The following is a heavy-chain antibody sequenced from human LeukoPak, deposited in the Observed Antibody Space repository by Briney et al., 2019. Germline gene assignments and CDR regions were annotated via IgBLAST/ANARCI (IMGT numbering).Heavy chain of an antibody. V-gene: IGHV3-21*01. CDR1: GFTFSSYN. CDR3: AQTYYDFWGGYYATGDYYYYYMDV. D-gene: IGHD3-3*01. Sequence: GGSLRLSCAASGFTFSSYNMNWVRQAPGKGLEWVSFISSSSSYIYYADSVKGRFTISRDNTKNSLYLQMNSLRAEDTAVYYCAQTYYDFWGGYYATGDYYYYYMDVWGKGTTVTVSS. J-gene: IGHJ6*03. CDR2: ISSSSSYI.